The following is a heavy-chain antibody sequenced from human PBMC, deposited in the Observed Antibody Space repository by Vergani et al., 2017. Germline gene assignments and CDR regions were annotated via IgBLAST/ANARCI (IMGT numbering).Heavy chain of an antibody. CDR3: GQRSYNYN. CDR1: GFTFSSHA. CDR2: IKNTGDST. D-gene: IGHD1-1*01. Sequence: EVQWLQSEGAVVQPGGSLRLSCVAFGFTFSSHAMSGVRQGQGQGREWVSSIKNTGDSTHYADSVKGRFTISRNNTKNTLYLQMNSLRVEDTAVYYCGQRSYNYNWGQGTLVTVSS. V-gene: IGHV3-23*01. J-gene: IGHJ4*02.